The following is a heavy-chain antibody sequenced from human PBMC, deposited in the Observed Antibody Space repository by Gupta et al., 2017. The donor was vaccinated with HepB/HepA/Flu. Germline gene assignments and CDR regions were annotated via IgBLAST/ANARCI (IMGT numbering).Heavy chain of an antibody. J-gene: IGHJ4*02. V-gene: IGHV3-23*01. CDR2: ISVNGGST. Sequence: EVQLLESGGGLVQPGGSLRLSCVASGFTFRTYAISWVRQAPGKGLEWISAISVNGGSTYYADSVKGRFTISRDNSKNTLYLQMDSLRVEDTAVYYCVKPGPPLDYWGQGTLVTVSS. CDR1: GFTFRTYA. CDR3: VKPGPPLDY.